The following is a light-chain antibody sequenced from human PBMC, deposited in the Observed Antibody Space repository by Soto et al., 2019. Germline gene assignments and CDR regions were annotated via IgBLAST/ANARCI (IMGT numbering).Light chain of an antibody. CDR2: GAS. CDR1: QSVTSRF. Sequence: EIVLTQSPGTLSLSPGERATLSCRASQSVTSRFFAWYQHKPGQAPRLLMYGASSRATGIPDRFSGSVSGKDFNLNISRVEPEDSAVYYCHHYGISMWSFGQGTKVDIK. V-gene: IGKV3-20*01. CDR3: HHYGISMWS. J-gene: IGKJ1*01.